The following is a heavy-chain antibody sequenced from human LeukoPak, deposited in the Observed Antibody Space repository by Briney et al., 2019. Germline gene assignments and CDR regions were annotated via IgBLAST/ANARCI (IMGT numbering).Heavy chain of an antibody. CDR1: GGSISSGGHY. CDR3: ARETAELGRSFDY. CDR2: IHTSGST. V-gene: IGHV4-61*02. J-gene: IGHJ4*02. D-gene: IGHD6-6*01. Sequence: SETLSLTCAVSGGSISSGGHYWSWIRQPAGKGLEWIGRIHTSGSTNHNPSLTSRVTMSVDTSKNQFSLKLTSVTAADTAVYYCARETAELGRSFDYWGQGAQVTVSS.